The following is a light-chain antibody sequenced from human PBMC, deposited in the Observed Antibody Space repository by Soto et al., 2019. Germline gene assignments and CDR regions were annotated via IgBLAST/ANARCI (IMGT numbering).Light chain of an antibody. CDR1: QSVNSN. V-gene: IGKV3-15*01. CDR2: GAS. J-gene: IGKJ1*01. CDR3: QQYNNWWT. Sequence: EIVMTQSPATLSVSPGERATLSCRASQSVNSNLAWYQQKPGQAPRLLISGASTRATGIPARFSGSGSETEFTLTIGSLQSEDFAFFYCQQYNNWWTFGQGPKVEMK.